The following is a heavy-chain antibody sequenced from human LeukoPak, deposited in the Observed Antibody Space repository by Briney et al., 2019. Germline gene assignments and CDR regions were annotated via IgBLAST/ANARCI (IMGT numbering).Heavy chain of an antibody. CDR2: ISAYNGNT. CDR1: GCTFTSYG. Sequence: ASVKVSCKASGCTFTSYGISWVRQAPGQGLEWMGWISAYNGNTNYAQKLQGRVTMTTDTSTSTAYMELRSLRSDDTAVYYCARDLLGGGSYDAFDIWGQGTMVTVSS. D-gene: IGHD2-15*01. V-gene: IGHV1-18*01. CDR3: ARDLLGGGSYDAFDI. J-gene: IGHJ3*02.